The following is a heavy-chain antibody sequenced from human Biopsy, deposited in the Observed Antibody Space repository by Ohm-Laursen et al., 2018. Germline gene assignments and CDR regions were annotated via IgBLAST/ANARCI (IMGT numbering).Heavy chain of an antibody. CDR2: FSHTVTT. CDR3: ARGPYGDNAGAFDV. CDR1: GGSFSGYD. J-gene: IGHJ3*01. D-gene: IGHD4/OR15-4a*01. Sequence: SETLSLTCAVAGGSFSGYDWTWIRQPPGKGLEWVGEFSHTVTTIYNPSLKSRLTISVDKSKNHFSLRLTSVTAADTATYFCARGPYGDNAGAFDVWGQGTVVTVSS. V-gene: IGHV4-34*01.